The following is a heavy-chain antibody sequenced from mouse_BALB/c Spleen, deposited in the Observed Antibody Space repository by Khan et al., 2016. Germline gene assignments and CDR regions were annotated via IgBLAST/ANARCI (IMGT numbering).Heavy chain of an antibody. D-gene: IGHD1-1*01. CDR1: GYTFTDYS. Sequence: QIQLVQSGPELKKPGETVKISCKASGYTFTDYSMHWVKQAPGKGLKWMGWINTETGEPTYADDFKGRFAFSLETSASTAYLQINNLKNEDTATXFWANYGSSYWYFDVWGAGTTVTVSS. CDR3: ANYGSSYWYFDV. V-gene: IGHV9-2-1*01. CDR2: INTETGEP. J-gene: IGHJ1*01.